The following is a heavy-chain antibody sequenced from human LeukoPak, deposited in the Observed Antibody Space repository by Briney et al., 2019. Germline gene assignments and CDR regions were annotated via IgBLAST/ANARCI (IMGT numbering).Heavy chain of an antibody. D-gene: IGHD6-19*01. Sequence: SVTVSCKASGGTFSSYAISWVRQAPGQGLEWMGRIIPILGIANYAQKFQGRVTITADKSTSTAYMELSSLRSEDTAVYYCARDWGAKGIAVAGPYYYGMDVWGQGTTVTVSS. V-gene: IGHV1-69*04. CDR1: GGTFSSYA. CDR3: ARDWGAKGIAVAGPYYYGMDV. J-gene: IGHJ6*02. CDR2: IIPILGIA.